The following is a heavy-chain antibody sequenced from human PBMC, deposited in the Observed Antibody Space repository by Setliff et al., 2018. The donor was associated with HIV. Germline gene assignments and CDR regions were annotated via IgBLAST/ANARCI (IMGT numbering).Heavy chain of an antibody. V-gene: IGHV3-21*01. CDR1: GFTFSGYS. D-gene: IGHD2-8*01. CDR3: ARSVRGALYFDF. J-gene: IGHJ4*02. Sequence: GWSLRLSCAASGFTFSGYSMNWVRQAPGKGLEWVSSIDSSSTFIYYADSVEGRFTISRDNAKNSLYLQMNSLRGEDTALYYCARSVRGALYFDFWGQGTLVTVSS. CDR2: IDSSSTFI.